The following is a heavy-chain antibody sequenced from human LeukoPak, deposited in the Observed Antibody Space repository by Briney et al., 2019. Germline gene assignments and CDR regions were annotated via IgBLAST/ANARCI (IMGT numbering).Heavy chain of an antibody. CDR1: GFTFSSYG. J-gene: IGHJ6*02. CDR2: IWYDGSNK. D-gene: IGHD5-12*01. Sequence: GGSLRLSCAASGFTFSSYGMHWVRQAPGKGLEWVAVIWYDGSNKYYADSVKGRFTISRDNSKNTLYLQMNSLRAEDTAVYYCAKGVGYGGYPYYYYYGMDVWGQGTTVTVSS. CDR3: AKGVGYGGYPYYYYYGMDV. V-gene: IGHV3-33*06.